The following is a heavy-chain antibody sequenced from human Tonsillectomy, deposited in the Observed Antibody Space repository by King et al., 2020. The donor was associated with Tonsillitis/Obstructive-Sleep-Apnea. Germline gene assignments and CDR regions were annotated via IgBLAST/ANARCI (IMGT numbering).Heavy chain of an antibody. V-gene: IGHV4-31*03. J-gene: IGHJ4*02. D-gene: IGHD2-2*01. Sequence: VPLQESGPGLVKPSQTLSLTCTVSGGSISSGGYYWSWIRQHPGKGLEWIGYIYYSGSTYYNPSLKSRVTISVDTSKNQFSLKLSSVTAADTAVYYCASEAVVPAAIPGYFDYWGQGTLVTVSS. CDR3: ASEAVVPAAIPGYFDY. CDR1: GGSISSGGYY. CDR2: IYYSGST.